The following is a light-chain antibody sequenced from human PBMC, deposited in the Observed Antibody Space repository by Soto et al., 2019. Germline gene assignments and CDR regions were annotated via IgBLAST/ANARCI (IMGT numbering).Light chain of an antibody. J-gene: IGLJ2*01. V-gene: IGLV1-51*01. CDR2: DND. Sequence: SVLTQPPSVSAAPGQKVTLSCSGSNSNIGNNYVSWYQQLPGTAPKLLIYDNDVRPSGIPDRFSGSKSGTSATLDITGLQTGDEADYYCGTWDSSLSAVFGGGTKLTVL. CDR1: NSNIGNNY. CDR3: GTWDSSLSAV.